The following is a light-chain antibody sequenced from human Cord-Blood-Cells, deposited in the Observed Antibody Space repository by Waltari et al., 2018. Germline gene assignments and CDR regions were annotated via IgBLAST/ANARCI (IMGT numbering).Light chain of an antibody. CDR3: SSYTSSSTWV. Sequence: QSALTQPASVSGSPGQSITISCPGTSRYVGGSNYVSWYQQHPGKPPKLMIYDVSKRPSGVSNRFSGSKSGNTASLTISGLQAEDEADYYCSSYTSSSTWVFGGGTKLTVL. V-gene: IGLV2-14*01. J-gene: IGLJ3*02. CDR2: DVS. CDR1: SRYVGGSNY.